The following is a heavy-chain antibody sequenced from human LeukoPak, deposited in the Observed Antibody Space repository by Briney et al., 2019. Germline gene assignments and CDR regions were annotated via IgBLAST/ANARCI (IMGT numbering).Heavy chain of an antibody. CDR1: GGTFSSYA. CDR2: IIPIFGTA. J-gene: IGHJ5*02. D-gene: IGHD3-3*01. Sequence: SVKVSCKASGGTFSSYAISWVRQAPGQGLEWMGGIIPIFGTANYAQKFQGRVTITTDESTSTAYMELSILRSEDTAVYYCAREPFWSGYYNNWFDPWGQGTLVTVSS. V-gene: IGHV1-69*05. CDR3: AREPFWSGYYNNWFDP.